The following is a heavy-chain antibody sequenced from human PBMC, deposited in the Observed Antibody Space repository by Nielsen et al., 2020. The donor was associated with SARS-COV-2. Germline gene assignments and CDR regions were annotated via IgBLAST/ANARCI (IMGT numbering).Heavy chain of an antibody. D-gene: IGHD2-2*01. V-gene: IGHV3-23*01. CDR1: GFTFSSYA. J-gene: IGHJ4*01. Sequence: GESLKISCAASGFTFSSYAMSWVRQAPGKGLEWVSGISGSGGSTYYADSVKGRFTFSRDNSKNTLYLQMNSLRAEDTAVYYCAKGAESCSSTSCYSYYFDYWGQGTLVTVSS. CDR2: ISGSGGST. CDR3: AKGAESCSSTSCYSYYFDY.